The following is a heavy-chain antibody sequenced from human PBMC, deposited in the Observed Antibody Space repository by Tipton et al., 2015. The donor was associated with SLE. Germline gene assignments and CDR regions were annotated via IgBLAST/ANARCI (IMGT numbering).Heavy chain of an antibody. D-gene: IGHD5-12*01. Sequence: TLSLTCTVSGGSISSSSYYWGWIRQPPGKGLEWIGYIYYSGSTNYNPSLKSRVTISVDTSKNQFSLKLSSVTAADTAVYYCARENSGLDDDYFDYWGQGTLVTVSS. CDR1: GGSISSSSYY. CDR2: IYYSGST. V-gene: IGHV4-61*01. CDR3: ARENSGLDDDYFDY. J-gene: IGHJ4*02.